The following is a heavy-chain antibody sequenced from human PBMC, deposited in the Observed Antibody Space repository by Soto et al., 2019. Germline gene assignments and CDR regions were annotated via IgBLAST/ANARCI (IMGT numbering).Heavy chain of an antibody. CDR3: AKGSVAKIRADIMTSSSMYYYYGMDV. J-gene: IGHJ6*02. CDR1: GFTFSNYA. V-gene: IGHV3-23*01. CDR2: ISGSGGGT. D-gene: IGHD3-10*01. Sequence: GGSLRLSCAASGFTFSNYAMNWVRQAPGKGLEWVSVISGSGGGTYYADSVKGRFTISRDRYKNTLYLQMSSLRADDTALYYCAKGSVAKIRADIMTSSSMYYYYGMDVWGQGATVTVSS.